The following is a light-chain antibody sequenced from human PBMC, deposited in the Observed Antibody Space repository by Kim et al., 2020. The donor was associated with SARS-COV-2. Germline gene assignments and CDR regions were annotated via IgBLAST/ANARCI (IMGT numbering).Light chain of an antibody. CDR1: QNISIF. CDR3: QQSYTMPYT. V-gene: IGKV1-39*01. J-gene: IGKJ2*01. Sequence: DIQMTQSPSSLSAFIGDRATISCRASQNISIFVNWYRQIPGKAPKLLIYSASTLQDGVPSRFTGSGSGTHFTLTISSLQPEDFATFFCQQSYTMPYTFGRGTKLEI. CDR2: SAS.